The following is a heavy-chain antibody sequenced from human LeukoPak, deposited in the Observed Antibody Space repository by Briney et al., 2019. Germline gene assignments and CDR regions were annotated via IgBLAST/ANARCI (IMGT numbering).Heavy chain of an antibody. Sequence: TSETLSLTCTVSRGSISSSSYYWGWIRQPPGKGLEWIGSIYYSGSTYYNPSLRSRVTISVDTSKNQFSLKLSSVTAADTAVYYCAISTYYYDSSGYYEDDYWGQGTLVTVSS. CDR3: AISTYYYDSSGYYEDDY. D-gene: IGHD3-22*01. CDR2: IYYSGST. J-gene: IGHJ4*02. CDR1: RGSISSSSYY. V-gene: IGHV4-39*01.